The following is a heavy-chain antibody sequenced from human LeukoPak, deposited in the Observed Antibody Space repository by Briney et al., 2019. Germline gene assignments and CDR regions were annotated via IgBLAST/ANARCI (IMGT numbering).Heavy chain of an antibody. CDR3: ARDYYDSSGYLWG. J-gene: IGHJ4*02. CDR1: GFTFSSYS. V-gene: IGHV3-74*01. Sequence: GGSLRLSCAASGFTFSSYSMNWVRQAPGKGLVWVSRINSDGSSTSYADSVKGRFTISRDNAKNTLYLQMNSLRAEDTAVYYCARDYYDSSGYLWGWGQGTLVTVSS. CDR2: INSDGSST. D-gene: IGHD3-22*01.